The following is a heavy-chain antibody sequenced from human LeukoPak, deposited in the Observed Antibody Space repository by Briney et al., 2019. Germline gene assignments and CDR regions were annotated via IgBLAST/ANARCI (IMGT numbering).Heavy chain of an antibody. CDR1: GFTFSSYG. J-gene: IGHJ4*02. CDR3: AKRPGTTDY. Sequence: GGSLRLSCVASGFTFSSYGMNWVRQAPGKGLEWVAFIPYDGKNKYYADSVKGRFTISRDNSKNTLYLQMNSLRAEDTAVYYCAKRPGTTDYWGPGTLVTVSS. V-gene: IGHV3-30*02. D-gene: IGHD4-17*01. CDR2: IPYDGKNK.